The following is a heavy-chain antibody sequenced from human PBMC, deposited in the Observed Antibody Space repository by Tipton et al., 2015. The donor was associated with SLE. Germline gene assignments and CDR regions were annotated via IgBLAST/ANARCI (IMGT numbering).Heavy chain of an antibody. J-gene: IGHJ4*02. D-gene: IGHD5-12*01. CDR1: GGSISSGGYY. Sequence: TLSLTCTVSGGSISSGGYYWSWIRQHPGKGLEWIGYIYYSGSTYYNPSLKSRVTISVDTSKNQFSLKLSSVTAADTAVHYCARDEGDSGYAQLNYWCQGTLVTVSS. CDR3: ARDEGDSGYAQLNY. CDR2: IYYSGST. V-gene: IGHV4-31*03.